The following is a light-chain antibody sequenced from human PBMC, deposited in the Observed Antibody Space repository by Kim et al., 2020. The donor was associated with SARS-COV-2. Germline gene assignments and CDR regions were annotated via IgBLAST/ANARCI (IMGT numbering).Light chain of an antibody. J-gene: IGKJ4*01. Sequence: ETVLTQSPGTLSLSPGERATLSCRASQSVNNYLAWYQQKPGQAPRLLIYDASNRATGIPARFSGSGSGTDFTLTISSLEPEDFAVYYCQQRINWPLTFGGGTKVDIK. V-gene: IGKV3-11*01. CDR2: DAS. CDR1: QSVNNY. CDR3: QQRINWPLT.